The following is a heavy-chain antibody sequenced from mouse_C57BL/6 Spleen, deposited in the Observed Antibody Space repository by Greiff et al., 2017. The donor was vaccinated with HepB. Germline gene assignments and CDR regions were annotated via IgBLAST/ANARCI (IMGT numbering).Heavy chain of an antibody. CDR2: IWSDGST. CDR3: ARPYYDYDEGFAY. Sequence: VKLMESGPGLVAPSQSLSITCTVSGFSLTSYGVHWVRQPPGKGLEWLVVIWSDGSTTYNSTLKSRLSISKENSKSQVFLKMNSRQTDDTAMYYCARPYYDYDEGFAYWGQGTLVTVSA. V-gene: IGHV2-6*03. D-gene: IGHD2-4*01. CDR1: GFSLTSYG. J-gene: IGHJ3*01.